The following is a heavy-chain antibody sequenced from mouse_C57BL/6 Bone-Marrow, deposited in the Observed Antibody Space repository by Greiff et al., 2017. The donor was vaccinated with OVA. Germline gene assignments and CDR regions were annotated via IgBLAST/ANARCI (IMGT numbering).Heavy chain of an antibody. V-gene: IGHV14-4*01. J-gene: IGHJ4*01. D-gene: IGHD2-3*01. Sequence: EVQLQQSGAELVRPGASVKLSCTASGFNIKDDYMHWVKQRPEQGLEWIGWIDPENGDTEYASKFQGKATLTAYTSSNTAYLQLSSLTSEDTAVYYCTTDDGYPYYYAMDYWGQGTSVTVSS. CDR1: GFNIKDDY. CDR3: TTDDGYPYYYAMDY. CDR2: IDPENGDT.